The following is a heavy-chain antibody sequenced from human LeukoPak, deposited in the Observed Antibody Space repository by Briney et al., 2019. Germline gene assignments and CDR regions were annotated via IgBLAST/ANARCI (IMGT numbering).Heavy chain of an antibody. CDR1: GYTLTELS. D-gene: IGHD5-12*01. Sequence: GALVKVSCKVSGYTLTELSMHWVRQAPGKGLEWMGGFDPEDGETIYAQKFQGRVTMTEDTSTDTAYMELSSLRSEDTAVYYCATGYSGYGATYYYYMDVWGKGTTVTVSS. J-gene: IGHJ6*03. V-gene: IGHV1-24*01. CDR3: ATGYSGYGATYYYYMDV. CDR2: FDPEDGET.